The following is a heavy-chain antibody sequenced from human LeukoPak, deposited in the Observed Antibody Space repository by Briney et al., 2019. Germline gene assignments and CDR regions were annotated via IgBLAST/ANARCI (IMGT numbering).Heavy chain of an antibody. D-gene: IGHD4-17*01. CDR2: INSDGSST. V-gene: IGHV3-74*01. CDR3: ARDDKGDYGDWYYYYYYYMDV. Sequence: GGSLRLSCAASGFTFSIFWMHWVRRAPGKGPVWASRINSDGSSTDYADSVKGRFTISRDNAKNTLYLQMNSLRAEDTAVYYCARDDKGDYGDWYYYYYYYMDVWGKGTTVTVSS. J-gene: IGHJ6*03. CDR1: GFTFSIFW.